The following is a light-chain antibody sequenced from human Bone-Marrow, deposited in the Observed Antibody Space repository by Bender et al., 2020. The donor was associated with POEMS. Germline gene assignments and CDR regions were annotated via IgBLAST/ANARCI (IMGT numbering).Light chain of an antibody. CDR2: EVS. Sequence: QSALTQPASVAGSPGQSITISCTGTSSDVGKHNLVSWYQQHPGKTPKLIIYEVSKRPSGVSNRFSGSKSGNTASLTISGLQGEDEANYYCCSYAGSSTWVFGGGTKVTVL. CDR1: SSDVGKHNL. V-gene: IGLV2-23*02. CDR3: CSYAGSSTWV. J-gene: IGLJ3*02.